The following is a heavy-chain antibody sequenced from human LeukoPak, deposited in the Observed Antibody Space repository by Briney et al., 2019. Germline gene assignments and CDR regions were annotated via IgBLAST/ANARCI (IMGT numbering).Heavy chain of an antibody. Sequence: GESLRISCKGSGYSFTNYWIGWVRQMPGKGLEWMGIIYPGDSDTRYSPSFQGQVTISADKSISTAYLQWSSLKASDTAMYYCARQPGNPYYYDSSGYYHFDYWGQGTLVTVSS. D-gene: IGHD3-22*01. J-gene: IGHJ4*02. V-gene: IGHV5-51*01. CDR2: IYPGDSDT. CDR3: ARQPGNPYYYDSSGYYHFDY. CDR1: GYSFTNYW.